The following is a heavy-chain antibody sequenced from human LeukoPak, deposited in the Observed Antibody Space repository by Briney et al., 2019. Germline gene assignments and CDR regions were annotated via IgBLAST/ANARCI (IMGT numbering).Heavy chain of an antibody. CDR3: AREPRGQQLVYFDY. J-gene: IGHJ4*02. V-gene: IGHV4-39*07. D-gene: IGHD6-13*01. CDR1: GGSISSSSYY. CDR2: IYYSGST. Sequence: PSETLSLTRTVSGGSISSSSYYWGWIRQPPGKGLEWIGSIYYSGSTYYNPSLKSRVTISVDTSKNQFSLKLSSVTAADTAVYYCAREPRGQQLVYFDYWGQGTLVTVSS.